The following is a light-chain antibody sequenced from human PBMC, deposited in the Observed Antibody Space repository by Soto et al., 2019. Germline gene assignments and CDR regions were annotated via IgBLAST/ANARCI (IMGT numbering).Light chain of an antibody. CDR2: KVS. V-gene: IGLV2-14*01. J-gene: IGLJ1*01. Sequence: QSVLIQPASVSGSPGQSITISCTGTNSDVGGYDYVSWYQHHPGKAPKLMIYKVSDRPSGVPSRFSGSKSGNTASLTISGPQAYDEGDYYGRSYSRSSPFVFGTGTKAPVL. CDR3: RSYSRSSPFV. CDR1: NSDVGGYDY.